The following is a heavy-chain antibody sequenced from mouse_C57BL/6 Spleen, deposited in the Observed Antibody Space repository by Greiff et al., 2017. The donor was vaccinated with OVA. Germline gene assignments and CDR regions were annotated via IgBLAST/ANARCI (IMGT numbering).Heavy chain of an antibody. D-gene: IGHD1-1*01. CDR2: ISYSGST. V-gene: IGHV3-8*01. CDR1: GYSITSDY. J-gene: IGHJ1*03. Sequence: EVKLVESGPGLAKPSQTLSLTCSVTGYSITSDYWNWIRKFPGNKLEYMGYISYSGSTYYNPSLKSRISITRDTSKNQYYLQLNSVTTEDTATYYCARSLYYGSSYETYWYFDVWGTGTTVTVSS. CDR3: ARSLYYGSSYETYWYFDV.